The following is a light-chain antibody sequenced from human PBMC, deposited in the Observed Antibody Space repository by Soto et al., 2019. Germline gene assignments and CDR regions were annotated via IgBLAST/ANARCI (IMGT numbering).Light chain of an antibody. CDR1: MRDVGAYNL. J-gene: IGLJ2*01. Sequence: QSVLTQPASVSGSPGQSITISCAGTMRDVGAYNLVSWYQQHPGSAPQLIIYEVRNRPSGISFRFSGSTSGNTASLTISGLQAEDDADYYCSSYTSKSSLIFGGGTKVTVL. CDR2: EVR. V-gene: IGLV2-14*01. CDR3: SSYTSKSSLI.